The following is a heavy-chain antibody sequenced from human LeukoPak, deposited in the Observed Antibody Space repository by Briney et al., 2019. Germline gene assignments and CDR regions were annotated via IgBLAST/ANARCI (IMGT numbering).Heavy chain of an antibody. CDR1: GFTFSGFW. CDR2: INSDGSEG. CDR3: ARSSYSSSSSV. J-gene: IGHJ3*01. Sequence: PGGSLRLSCAVSGFTFSGFWMSWSRQAPGKGLEWVASINSDGSEGYCADVVKGRFTISRDNAKNSLYLQINSPRAEDTAVYYCARSSYSSSSSVWGQGTMVTVSS. V-gene: IGHV3-7*03. D-gene: IGHD6-6*01.